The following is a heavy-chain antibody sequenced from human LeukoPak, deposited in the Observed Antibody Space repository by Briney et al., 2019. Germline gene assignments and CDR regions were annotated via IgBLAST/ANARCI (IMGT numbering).Heavy chain of an antibody. J-gene: IGHJ4*02. Sequence: GGSLRLSCAASGFTVSSNYMSWVRQAPARGLEWVSVIYSGGSTYYADSVKGRFTISRDNSKNTLYLQMNSLRAEDTAVYYCARADYDILTGYSPFDYWGQGTLVTVSS. CDR1: GFTVSSNY. V-gene: IGHV3-53*01. CDR2: IYSGGST. D-gene: IGHD3-9*01. CDR3: ARADYDILTGYSPFDY.